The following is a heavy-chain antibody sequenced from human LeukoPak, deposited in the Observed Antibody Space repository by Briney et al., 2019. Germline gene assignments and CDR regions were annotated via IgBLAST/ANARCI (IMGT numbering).Heavy chain of an antibody. D-gene: IGHD3-10*01. V-gene: IGHV3-23*01. CDR1: GFTFSSYA. Sequence: PGGSLRLSCAASGFTFSSYAMSWSRQAPGKGLEWVSSISGSGGSTYYADSVKGRFTASRDNSKNTLYPQMNSLRAEDTAVYYCAKGGRGSYYSDSWGQGTLVTVSS. J-gene: IGHJ4*02. CDR3: AKGGRGSYYSDS. CDR2: ISGSGGST.